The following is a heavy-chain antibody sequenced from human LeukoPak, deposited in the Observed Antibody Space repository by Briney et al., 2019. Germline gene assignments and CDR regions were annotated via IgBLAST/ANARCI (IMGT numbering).Heavy chain of an antibody. Sequence: GGSLRLSCAASGFTFSSYAMSLVRRAPGKGLEWVSAISGSGGSTYYADSVKGRFTISRDNSKNTLYLQMNSLRAEDTAVYYCAKRIAVAGCTDYWGQGTLVTVSS. CDR1: GFTFSSYA. CDR2: ISGSGGST. V-gene: IGHV3-23*01. J-gene: IGHJ4*02. CDR3: AKRIAVAGCTDY. D-gene: IGHD6-19*01.